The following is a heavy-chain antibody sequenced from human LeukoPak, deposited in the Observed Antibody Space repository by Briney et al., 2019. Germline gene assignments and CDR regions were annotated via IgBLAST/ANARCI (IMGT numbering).Heavy chain of an antibody. D-gene: IGHD4-17*01. CDR1: GSTFSSYG. CDR3: AKDRAADYGDYLFGY. CDR2: ISYDGSNK. V-gene: IGHV3-30*18. J-gene: IGHJ4*02. Sequence: GGSLRLSCAASGSTFSSYGMHWVRQAPGKGLEWVAVISYDGSNKYYADSVKGRFTISRDNSKNTLYLQMNSLRAEDTAVYYCAKDRAADYGDYLFGYWGQGTLVTVSS.